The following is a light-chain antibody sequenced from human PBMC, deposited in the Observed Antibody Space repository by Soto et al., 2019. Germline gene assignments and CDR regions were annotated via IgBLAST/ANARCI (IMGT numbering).Light chain of an antibody. J-gene: IGKJ2*01. CDR2: KAS. Sequence: DIQMTQSPSTLSAAVGDRVTITCRASQSISSWLAWYQQKPGKAPKLLIYKASSLESGVPSRFSGSGSGTAFPLHISILPPDDFATYYCQQYNSYWYTFGQGTKLEIK. CDR1: QSISSW. V-gene: IGKV1-5*03. CDR3: QQYNSYWYT.